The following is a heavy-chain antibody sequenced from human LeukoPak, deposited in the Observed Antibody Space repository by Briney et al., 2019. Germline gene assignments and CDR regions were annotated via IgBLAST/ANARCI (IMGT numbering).Heavy chain of an antibody. CDR1: GYTFTSYG. CDR3: ARDQWELLSTNWFDP. D-gene: IGHD1-26*01. Sequence: ASVKVSCKASGYTFTSYGISWVRQAPGQGLEWMGWISAYNGNTNYAQKLQGRVTMTTDTSTSTAYMELRSLRSDDTAVYYCARDQWELLSTNWFDPWGQGTLVTVSS. J-gene: IGHJ5*02. CDR2: ISAYNGNT. V-gene: IGHV1-18*01.